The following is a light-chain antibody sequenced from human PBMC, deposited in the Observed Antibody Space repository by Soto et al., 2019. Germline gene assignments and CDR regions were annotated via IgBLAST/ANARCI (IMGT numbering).Light chain of an antibody. Sequence: EVVLTQSPGTLSLSPGERGALSCRASQTISRNAVAWYQQRPGQAPTLLIYDVSSRATGIPDRFSGSGSRTVFTLTISRLEPEDFAVYYCQHYGASPGAFGPGTKVDIK. CDR2: DVS. J-gene: IGKJ3*01. CDR1: QTISRNA. V-gene: IGKV3-20*01. CDR3: QHYGASPGA.